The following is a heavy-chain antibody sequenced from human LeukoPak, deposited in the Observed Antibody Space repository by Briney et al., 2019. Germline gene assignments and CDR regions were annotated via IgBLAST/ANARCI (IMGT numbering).Heavy chain of an antibody. V-gene: IGHV3-9*01. D-gene: IGHD1-26*01. CDR1: GFTFDDYA. CDR2: ISWNSGSI. CDR3: AKDIGPRGSAFDY. Sequence: PGRSLRLSCAASGFTFDDYAMHWVRQAPGKGLGWVSGISWNSGSIGYADSVKGRFTISRDNAKNSLYLQMNSLRAEDTALYYCAKDIGPRGSAFDYWGQGTLVTVSS. J-gene: IGHJ4*02.